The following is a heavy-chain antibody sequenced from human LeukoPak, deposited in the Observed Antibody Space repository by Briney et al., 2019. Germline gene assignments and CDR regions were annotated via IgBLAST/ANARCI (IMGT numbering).Heavy chain of an antibody. V-gene: IGHV4-34*01. CDR1: GGSFSGYC. D-gene: IGHD3-10*01. J-gene: IGHJ3*02. CDR3: ARDRGDLLWFGELLLGAFDI. Sequence: PSETLSLTCAVYGGSFSGYCWSWIRQPPGKGLEWIGEINHSGSTNYNPSLKSRVTISVDTSKNQFSLKLSSVTAADTAVYYCARDRGDLLWFGELLLGAFDIWGQGTMVTVSS. CDR2: INHSGST.